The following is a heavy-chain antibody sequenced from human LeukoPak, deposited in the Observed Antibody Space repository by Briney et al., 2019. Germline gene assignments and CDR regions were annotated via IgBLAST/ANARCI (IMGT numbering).Heavy chain of an antibody. CDR2: IYTSGST. CDR1: GGSISSYY. J-gene: IGHJ6*02. CDR3: ARDLSAYGINFYGMDV. Sequence: PSETLSLTCTVSGGSISSYYWSWIRQPAGKGLEWIGRIYTSGSTNYNPSLKSQVTMSVDTSKNQFSLKLSSVTAADTAVYYCARDLSAYGINFYGMDVWGQGTTVTVSS. D-gene: IGHD3-10*01. V-gene: IGHV4-4*07.